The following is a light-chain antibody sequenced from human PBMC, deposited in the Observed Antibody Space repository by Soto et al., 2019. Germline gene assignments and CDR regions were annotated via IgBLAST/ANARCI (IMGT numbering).Light chain of an antibody. V-gene: IGLV1-47*01. CDR2: RNN. CDR3: AAWDDSLSGVV. J-gene: IGLJ2*01. CDR1: SSNIGSNY. Sequence: QSALTQPPSASGTPGQRVTISCSGSSSNIGSNYVYWYQQLPGTAPKLLIYRNNQRPSGVADRFSGSKSGTSASLAISGLRSEDEADYYCAAWDDSLSGVVFGGGTKLTVL.